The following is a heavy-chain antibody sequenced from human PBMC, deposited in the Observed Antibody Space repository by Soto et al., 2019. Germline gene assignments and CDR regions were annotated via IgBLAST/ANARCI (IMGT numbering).Heavy chain of an antibody. CDR1: EFTFTSYA. V-gene: IGHV3-23*01. J-gene: IGHJ4*02. CDR3: AKDVCGSGTFCLFDN. D-gene: IGHD3-10*01. Sequence: EVQLLESGGGLVQPGGSLRLSCAASEFTFTSYAMSWVRQAPGKGLEWVSAVGSDGGSTYYADSVRGRFTVSRDNSQNTLYLQMNNLRAEDTAVYYCAKDVCGSGTFCLFDNWGQGTLVTVSS. CDR2: VGSDGGST.